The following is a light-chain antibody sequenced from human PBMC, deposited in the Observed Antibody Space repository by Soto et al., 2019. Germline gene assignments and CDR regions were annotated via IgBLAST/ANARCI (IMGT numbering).Light chain of an antibody. CDR1: QSVSTY. CDR3: QQHANSWT. CDR2: SAS. Sequence: EIVLTQSPGTLSLSPGERASLSCRASQSVSTYLAWYQQKGGQAPRLLIYSASTRATGIPDRFSGSGSGTDFTLTISRLEPEDFAVYYCQQHANSWTFGQGTKVEIK. J-gene: IGKJ1*01. V-gene: IGKV3-20*01.